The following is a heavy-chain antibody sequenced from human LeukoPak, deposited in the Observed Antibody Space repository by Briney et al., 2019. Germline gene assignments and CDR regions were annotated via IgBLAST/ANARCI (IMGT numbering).Heavy chain of an antibody. CDR2: ISGSGGST. J-gene: IGHJ4*02. D-gene: IGHD6-13*01. CDR1: GFTFSTYA. V-gene: IGHV3-23*01. CDR3: AITSIAAAARQGY. Sequence: SGGSLRLSCAASGFTFSTYAMSWVRQAPGKGLEWVSAISGSGGSTYYADSVKGRFTISRDNSKNTLFLQMSSLRAEDTAVYYCAITSIAAAARQGYWGQGTLVTVSS.